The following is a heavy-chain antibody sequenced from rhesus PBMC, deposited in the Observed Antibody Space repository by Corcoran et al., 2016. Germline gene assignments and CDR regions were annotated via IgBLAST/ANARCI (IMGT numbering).Heavy chain of an antibody. D-gene: IGHD4-29*01. V-gene: IGHV4-65*01. CDR1: GGYISSSNW. Sequence: QVQLQESGPGLVKPSETLSLTCAVSGGYISSSNWWSWIRLPPGKGLEWIGYISGSSGSTYYNPSLKSRVTISTDTSKNQFSLKLSSVTAADTAVYYCARGSSSLPLYYGLDSWGQGVVVTVSS. J-gene: IGHJ6*01. CDR2: ISGSSGST. CDR3: ARGSSSLPLYYGLDS.